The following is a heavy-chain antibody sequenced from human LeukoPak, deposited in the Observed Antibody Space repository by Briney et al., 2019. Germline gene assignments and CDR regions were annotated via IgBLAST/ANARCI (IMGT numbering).Heavy chain of an antibody. CDR3: ATRIAAAGTRVDY. J-gene: IGHJ4*02. D-gene: IGHD6-13*01. V-gene: IGHV3-7*01. Sequence: GGSLRLSCAASGFTFSSYWMSWVRQAPGKGLEWVANKKQDGSEKYYVDSVKGRFTISRDNAKNSLYLQMNSLRAEVTAVYYCATRIAAAGTRVDYWGQGTLVTVSS. CDR1: GFTFSSYW. CDR2: KKQDGSEK.